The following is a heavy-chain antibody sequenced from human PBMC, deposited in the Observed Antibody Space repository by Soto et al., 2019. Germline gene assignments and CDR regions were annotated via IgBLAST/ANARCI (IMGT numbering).Heavy chain of an antibody. Sequence: GASVKVSCKASGYTFTSFYIHWVRQAPGQGLEWMGIINPSGDSTSYAQKFQGRVTMTRDTSTSTVYMELSSLRSEDTAVYYCARDPLQPQGSPGDQSKDYYYGMDVWGQGTTVTVSS. CDR3: ARDPLQPQGSPGDQSKDYYYGMDV. D-gene: IGHD7-27*01. CDR1: GYTFTSFY. V-gene: IGHV1-46*01. CDR2: INPSGDST. J-gene: IGHJ6*02.